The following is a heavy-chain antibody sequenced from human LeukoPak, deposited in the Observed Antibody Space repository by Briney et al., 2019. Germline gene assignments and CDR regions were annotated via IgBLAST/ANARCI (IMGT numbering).Heavy chain of an antibody. V-gene: IGHV3-48*01. J-gene: IGHJ6*04. D-gene: IGHD3-10*02. CDR3: AELGITMIGGV. Sequence: PGGSLRLSCAASGFAFNTYSMNWVRQAPGKGLEWISYISSINSGEYYADSVKGRFSISRDNAKNSLSLQMNSLRVEDTAVYYCAELGITMIGGVWGKGTTVTISS. CDR1: GFAFNTYS. CDR2: ISSINSGE.